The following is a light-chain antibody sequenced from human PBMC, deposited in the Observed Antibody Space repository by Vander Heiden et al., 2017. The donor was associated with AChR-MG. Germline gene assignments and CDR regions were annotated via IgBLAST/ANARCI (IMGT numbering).Light chain of an antibody. CDR3: SSYTTSDTWV. Sequence: QSALTQPPSVSGSPGQSVTISCTGTSSDIGNYNRVSWYQQPPGSAPRLMIFEVSNRPSGVPHRFSASKSGDTASLTISGLLAEDEADYYCSSYTTSDTWVFGGGTKLKVL. CDR1: SSDIGNYNR. CDR2: EVS. J-gene: IGLJ3*02. V-gene: IGLV2-18*02.